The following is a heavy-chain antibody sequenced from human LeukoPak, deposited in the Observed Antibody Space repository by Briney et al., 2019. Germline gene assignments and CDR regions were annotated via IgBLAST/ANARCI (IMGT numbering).Heavy chain of an antibody. CDR1: GGTFSSYA. V-gene: IGHV1-69*05. Sequence: GSSVKVSCKASGGTFSSYAISWVRQAPGQGLEWMGGIIPIFGTANYAQKFQGRVTITTDESTSTAYMELSSRRSEDTAVYYCARGSRIAVAGNFDYWGQGTLVTVSS. D-gene: IGHD6-19*01. CDR2: IIPIFGTA. CDR3: ARGSRIAVAGNFDY. J-gene: IGHJ4*02.